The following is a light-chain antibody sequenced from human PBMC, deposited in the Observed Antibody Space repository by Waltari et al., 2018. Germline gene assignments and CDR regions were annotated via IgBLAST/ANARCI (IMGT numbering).Light chain of an antibody. V-gene: IGKV1-39*01. CDR1: QNINRY. CDR2: AAS. CDR3: QQSYRTPYT. Sequence: DIQMTQFPSSLSASVGDRVTISCRASQNINRYLNWYQQKPGKAPKLLICAASTLQSRVPSRFSGSGSGTDFTLTISSLQPEDSASYYCQQSYRTPYTFGQGTKVEV. J-gene: IGKJ2*01.